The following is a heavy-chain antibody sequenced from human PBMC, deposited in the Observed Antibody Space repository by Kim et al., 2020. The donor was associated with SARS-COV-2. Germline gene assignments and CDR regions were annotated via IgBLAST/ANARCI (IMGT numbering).Heavy chain of an antibody. Sequence: NPSLKSRVTISVDTSKNQFSLKLSSVTAADTAVYYCARGTTGYSGYVGDWGQGTLVTVSS. CDR3: ARGTTGYSGYVGD. D-gene: IGHD5-12*01. V-gene: IGHV4-59*09. J-gene: IGHJ4*02.